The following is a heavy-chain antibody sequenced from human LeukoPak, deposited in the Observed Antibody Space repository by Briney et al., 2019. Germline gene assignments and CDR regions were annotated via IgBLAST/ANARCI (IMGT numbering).Heavy chain of an antibody. J-gene: IGHJ4*02. CDR1: GYTFTSYY. CDR2: INPSGGST. V-gene: IGHV1-46*01. D-gene: IGHD1-1*01. CDR3: ARDGPLWNAKDY. Sequence: ASVKVSCKASGYTFTSYYMHWVRQAPGQGLEWMGIINPSGGSTSYAQKFQGGVTMTRDTSTSTVYMELSSLRSEDTAVYYCARDGPLWNAKDYWGQGTLVTVSS.